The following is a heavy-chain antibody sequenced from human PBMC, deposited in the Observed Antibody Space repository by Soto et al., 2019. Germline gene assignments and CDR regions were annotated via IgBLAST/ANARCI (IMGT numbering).Heavy chain of an antibody. V-gene: IGHV3-21*01. CDR1: GFTFSSYT. Sequence: GGSLRLSCAASGFTFSSYTINWVRQAPGKGLEWVSSISSSSNYIYYADSVKGRFTISRDNAKNSLYLQMNSLRADDTAVYYCASLHIGILDYWGQGTLVTVSS. D-gene: IGHD1-26*01. CDR3: ASLHIGILDY. CDR2: ISSSSNYI. J-gene: IGHJ4*02.